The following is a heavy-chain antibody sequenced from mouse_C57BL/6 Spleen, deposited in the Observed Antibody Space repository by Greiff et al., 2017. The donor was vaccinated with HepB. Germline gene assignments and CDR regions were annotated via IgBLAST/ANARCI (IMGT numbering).Heavy chain of an antibody. CDR3: VATDYYGSSYVDY. CDR1: GYSFTGYF. V-gene: IGHV1-37*01. J-gene: IGHJ2*01. Sequence: VQLKESGPELVKPGASVKISCKASGYSFTGYFMNWVKQSHGKSLEWIGRINPYNGDTFYNQKFKGKATLTVDKSSSTAHMELLSLTSEDFAVYYCVATDYYGSSYVDYWGQGTTLTVSS. CDR2: INPYNGDT. D-gene: IGHD1-1*01.